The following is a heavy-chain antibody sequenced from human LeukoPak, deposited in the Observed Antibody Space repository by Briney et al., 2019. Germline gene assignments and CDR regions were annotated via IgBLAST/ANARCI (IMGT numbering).Heavy chain of an antibody. D-gene: IGHD3-10*01. CDR1: GFGFSTNA. Sequence: GGSLRLSCAASGFGFSTNAMSWVRQAPGEGLEWVATLNDGSNIIHYGDSVKGRFTISRDNFANTVYLQMNSLRADDTAMYFCVKDAGIYPVWHFGSWGQGTLVTVSS. J-gene: IGHJ4*02. V-gene: IGHV3-23*01. CDR2: LNDGSNII. CDR3: VKDAGIYPVWHFGS.